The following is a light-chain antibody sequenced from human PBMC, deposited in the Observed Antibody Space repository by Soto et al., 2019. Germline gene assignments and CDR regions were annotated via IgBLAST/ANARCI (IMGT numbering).Light chain of an antibody. Sequence: DIQMTQSPSTLSASVGDRVTITCRASQTISSSLAWYQHKQGKAPKLLIFDASTLQTGVPSRFSGGGFGTEFTLTITGLQPDDFATYYCQQHNDYTAVTFGQGTKLEIK. CDR2: DAS. CDR3: QQHNDYTAVT. CDR1: QTISSS. J-gene: IGKJ2*01. V-gene: IGKV1-5*01.